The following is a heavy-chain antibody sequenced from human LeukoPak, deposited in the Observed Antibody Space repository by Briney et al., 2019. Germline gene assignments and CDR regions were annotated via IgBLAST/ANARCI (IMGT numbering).Heavy chain of an antibody. Sequence: KSSETLSLTCTVSGGSISSYYWSWIRQPPGKGLEWVGYIYYSGSTNYNPSLKSRVTISVDTSKNQFSLKLSSVTAADTAVYYCANGELTEYYFDYWGQGTLVTVSS. V-gene: IGHV4-59*01. D-gene: IGHD3-10*01. CDR3: ANGELTEYYFDY. J-gene: IGHJ4*02. CDR2: IYYSGST. CDR1: GGSISSYY.